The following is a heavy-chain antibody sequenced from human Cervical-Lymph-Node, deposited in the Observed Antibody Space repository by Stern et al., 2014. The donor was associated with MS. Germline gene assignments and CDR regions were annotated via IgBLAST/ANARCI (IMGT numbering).Heavy chain of an antibody. V-gene: IGHV3-30*18. D-gene: IGHD1-26*01. Sequence: QVQLVESGGGVVQPGRSLRLSCAASGFTFSSYGMHWVRQAPGKGLEWVAVISYDGSNKYYADSVKGRFTISRDNSKNTLYLQMNSLRAEDTAVYYCAKGTRELLSPYFDYWGQGTLVTVSS. CDR2: ISYDGSNK. CDR1: GFTFSSYG. CDR3: AKGTRELLSPYFDY. J-gene: IGHJ4*02.